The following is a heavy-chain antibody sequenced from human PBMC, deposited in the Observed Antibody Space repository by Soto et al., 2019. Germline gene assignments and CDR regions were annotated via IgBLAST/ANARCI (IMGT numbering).Heavy chain of an antibody. CDR3: TRIQSYYDSTGYYAVA. J-gene: IGHJ5*02. CDR1: GFTVSSNY. D-gene: IGHD3-22*01. V-gene: IGHV3-66*01. Sequence: HPGGSLRLSCAASGFTVSSNYMSWVRQAPGKGLEWVSLIYSGGSTYYADSVKGRFTISRDNAENSLYLQMNGLRAEDTAVYYCTRIQSYYDSTGYYAVAWGQGTLVTVSS. CDR2: IYSGGST.